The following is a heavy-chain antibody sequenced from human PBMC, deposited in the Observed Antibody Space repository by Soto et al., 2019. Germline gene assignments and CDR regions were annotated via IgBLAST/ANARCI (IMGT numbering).Heavy chain of an antibody. D-gene: IGHD1-1*01. V-gene: IGHV5-51*01. CDR1: GYSFTGYW. CDR3: ARHQGYNWNDALFDY. Sequence: GESLKISCKGSGYSFTGYWIGWVRQMPGKGLEWMGIIYPGDSDTRYSPSFQGQVTISADKSISTAYLQWSSLKASDTAMYYCARHQGYNWNDALFDYWGQGTLVTVSS. J-gene: IGHJ4*02. CDR2: IYPGDSDT.